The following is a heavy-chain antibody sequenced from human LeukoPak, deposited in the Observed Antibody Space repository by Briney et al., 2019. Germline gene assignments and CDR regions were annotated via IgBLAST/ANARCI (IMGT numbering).Heavy chain of an antibody. D-gene: IGHD1-1*01. CDR2: IKEDGSEK. V-gene: IGHV3-7*01. J-gene: IGHJ4*02. Sequence: PGGSLRLSCAASGLTFSKSWMSWVRQAPGQGLEWVAAIKEDGSEKDYVDSVKGQFTISRDNAKNSLYLQMNSLRAEDTAVYYCATYTNWVAGDVWGQGTLVTVSS. CDR1: GLTFSKSW. CDR3: ATYTNWVAGDV.